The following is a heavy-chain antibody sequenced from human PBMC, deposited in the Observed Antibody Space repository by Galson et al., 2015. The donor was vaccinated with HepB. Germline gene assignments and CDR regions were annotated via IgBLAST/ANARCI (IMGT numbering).Heavy chain of an antibody. Sequence: SLRLSCAASGFTFSGSAMHWVRQASGKGLEWVGRIRSKANSYATAYAASVKGRFTISRDDSKNTAYLQMNSLKTEDTAVYYCTGTYYYGSGSYYNVRDYYYYMDVWGKGTTVTVSS. V-gene: IGHV3-73*01. J-gene: IGHJ6*03. D-gene: IGHD3-10*01. CDR3: TGTYYYGSGSYYNVRDYYYYMDV. CDR2: IRSKANSYAT. CDR1: GFTFSGSA.